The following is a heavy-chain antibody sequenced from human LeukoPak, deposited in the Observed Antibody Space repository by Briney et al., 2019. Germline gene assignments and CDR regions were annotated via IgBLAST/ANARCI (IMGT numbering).Heavy chain of an antibody. V-gene: IGHV3-30*18. CDR3: AKVLGQWLVNDAFDI. D-gene: IGHD6-19*01. CDR1: GFTFSRYG. Sequence: GGSLRLSCAASGFTFSRYGMSWVRQAPGKGLEWVAVISYDGSNKYYADSVKGRFTISRDNSKNTLYLQMNSLRAEDTAVYYCAKVLGQWLVNDAFDIWGQGTMVTVSS. J-gene: IGHJ3*02. CDR2: ISYDGSNK.